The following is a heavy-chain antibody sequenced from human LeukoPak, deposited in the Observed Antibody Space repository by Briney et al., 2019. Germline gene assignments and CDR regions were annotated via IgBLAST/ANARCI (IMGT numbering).Heavy chain of an antibody. J-gene: IGHJ5*02. D-gene: IGHD3-10*01. V-gene: IGHV1-24*01. CDR2: FDPEDGET. Sequence: ASVKVSCKVSGYTLTELSMHWVRQAPGKGIEWKGGFDPEDGETIYAQKFQGRVTMTEDTSTDTAYMELSSLRSEDTALYYCAPVQAIYGSGSNGGNLFDPWGQGPLVTVSS. CDR3: APVQAIYGSGSNGGNLFDP. CDR1: GYTLTELS.